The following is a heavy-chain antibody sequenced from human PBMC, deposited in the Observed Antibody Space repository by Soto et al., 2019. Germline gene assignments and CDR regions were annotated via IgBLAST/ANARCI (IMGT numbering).Heavy chain of an antibody. CDR2: IIPIQGKA. CDR3: AKSLLFVDHGYMDV. CDR1: GGSFTSYS. D-gene: IGHD2-21*01. V-gene: IGHV1-69*02. J-gene: IGHJ6*03. Sequence: QVQLVQSGAELQKPGSSVKVSCEASGGSFTSYSFTWVRQAPGQGLEWMGRIIPIQGKANYALKFQDRVTNTADRSTRTVYMELTSLRPEDTAVYFCAKSLLFVDHGYMDVWGKGTTVTVSS.